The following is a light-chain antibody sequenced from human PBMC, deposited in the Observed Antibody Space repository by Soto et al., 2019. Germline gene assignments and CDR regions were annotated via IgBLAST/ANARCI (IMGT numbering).Light chain of an antibody. CDR3: QQRRNWPST. V-gene: IGKV3-11*01. CDR2: DAS. J-gene: IGKJ5*01. CDR1: QSVSSD. Sequence: EVVLTQSPATLSLSPGERATLSCRASQSVSSDLVWYQQKPGQAPRLLIYDASNRATGLPARFSGSGSGTDFTPTISSLEPEDFAVYYCQQRRNWPSTFGQGTRLEIK.